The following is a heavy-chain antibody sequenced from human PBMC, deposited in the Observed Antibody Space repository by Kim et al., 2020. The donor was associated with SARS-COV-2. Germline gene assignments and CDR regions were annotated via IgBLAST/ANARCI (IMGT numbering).Heavy chain of an antibody. V-gene: IGHV4-59*01. CDR3: AREWYRNWFDL. Sequence: SETLSLTCTVSGGSISSYYWSWIRQPPGKGLEWIGYIYYTGSTDYNPSLKSRVTMSVDTSKNQFSLKLSSVTAADTAVYYCAREWYRNWFDLWGQGTTVTVSS. D-gene: IGHD3-9*01. J-gene: IGHJ6*02. CDR2: IYYTGST. CDR1: GGSISSYY.